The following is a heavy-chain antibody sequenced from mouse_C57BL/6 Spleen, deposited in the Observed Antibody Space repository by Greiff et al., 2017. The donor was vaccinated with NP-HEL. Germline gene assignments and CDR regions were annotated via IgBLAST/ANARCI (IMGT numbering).Heavy chain of an antibody. J-gene: IGHJ2*01. V-gene: IGHV1-22*01. CDR1: GYTFTDYN. CDR3: ARRIYYGSSLDY. Sequence: EVKLVESGPELVKPGASVKMSCKASGYTFTDYNMHWVKQSHGKSLEWIGYINPNNGGTSYNQKFKGKATLTVNKSSSTAYMELRSLTSEDSAVYYCARRIYYGSSLDYWGQGTTLTVSS. CDR2: INPNNGGT. D-gene: IGHD1-1*01.